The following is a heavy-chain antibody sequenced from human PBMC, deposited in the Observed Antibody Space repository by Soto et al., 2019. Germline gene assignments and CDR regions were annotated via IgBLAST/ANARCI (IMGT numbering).Heavy chain of an antibody. CDR1: GFTFSSYA. J-gene: IGHJ6*02. Sequence: PGGSLRLSCAASGFTFSSYAMSWVRQAPGKGLEWASAISGSGGSTYYADSVKGRFTISRDNSKNTLYLQMNSLRAEDTAVYYCAKDLEPRYYYYYYGMDVWGQGTTVTVSS. V-gene: IGHV3-23*01. CDR2: ISGSGGST. D-gene: IGHD1-1*01. CDR3: AKDLEPRYYYYYYGMDV.